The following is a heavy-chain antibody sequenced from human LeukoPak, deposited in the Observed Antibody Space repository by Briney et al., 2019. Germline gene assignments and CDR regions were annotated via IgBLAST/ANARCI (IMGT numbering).Heavy chain of an antibody. CDR1: GFIFNNYG. V-gene: IGHV3-23*01. D-gene: IGHD3-22*01. CDR3: AKGSSGYFFDL. CDR2: ISNEGGGT. Sequence: GGSLRLSCAASGFIFNNYGLVWVRQAPGKGLEWVSAISNEGGGTTYADFVKGRFSVSRDNSKNTLFLQMNSLRAEDTALYYCAKGSSGYFFDLWGQGTLVTVSS. J-gene: IGHJ4*02.